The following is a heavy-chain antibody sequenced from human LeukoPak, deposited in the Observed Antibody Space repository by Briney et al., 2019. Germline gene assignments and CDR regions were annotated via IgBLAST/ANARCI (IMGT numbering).Heavy chain of an antibody. CDR2: IYYSGST. CDR1: GGSVSSGSYY. D-gene: IGHD5-18*01. CDR3: ARGTQLWSYGMDV. J-gene: IGHJ6*02. Sequence: PSETLSLTCTVSGGSVSSGSYYWSWIRQPPGKGLEWIGYIYYSGSTNYNPSLESRVTISVDTSKNQFSLDLSSVTAADTAVYYCARGTQLWSYGMDVWGQGTTVTVSS. V-gene: IGHV4-61*01.